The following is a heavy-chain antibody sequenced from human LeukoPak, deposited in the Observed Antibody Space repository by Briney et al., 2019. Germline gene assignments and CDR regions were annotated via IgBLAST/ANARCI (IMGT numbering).Heavy chain of an antibody. CDR1: GFTVNRTY. CDR2: IYSGGAT. CDR3: AREGTSGTHLNWFDP. V-gene: IGHV3-66*01. J-gene: IGHJ5*02. Sequence: GGSLRLSCAASGFTVNRTYMSWVRQAPGRGLEWVSVIYSGGATYYSDSVKGRFTISRDNSKNTLYLQMNSLRAEDTAVYYRAREGTSGTHLNWFDPWGQGTLVTVSS. D-gene: IGHD1-1*01.